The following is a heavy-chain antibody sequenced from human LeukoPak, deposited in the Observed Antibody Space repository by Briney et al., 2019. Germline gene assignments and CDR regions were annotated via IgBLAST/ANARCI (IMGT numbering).Heavy chain of an antibody. CDR2: ISYDGSNK. CDR3: ARFSTAMVSFDY. V-gene: IGHV3-30-3*01. Sequence: GRSLRLTCAASGFTFSSYAMHWVRQAPGKGLEWVAVISYDGSNKYYADSVKGRFTISRDNSKNTLYLQTNSLRAEDTAVYYCARFSTAMVSFDYWGQGTLVTVSS. D-gene: IGHD5-18*01. CDR1: GFTFSSYA. J-gene: IGHJ4*02.